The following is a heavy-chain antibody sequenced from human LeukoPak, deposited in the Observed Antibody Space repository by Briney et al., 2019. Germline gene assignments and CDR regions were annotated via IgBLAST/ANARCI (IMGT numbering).Heavy chain of an antibody. Sequence: GGSLRLSCAASGLTFSSYWMSWVRPAPGKGLDWMANIKQDGSEKYYVDSVKGRFTISRDNAKNSLYLQMNSLRAEDTAVYYCARNTRWGQGTLVTVSS. CDR2: IKQDGSEK. D-gene: IGHD1-26*01. CDR1: GLTFSSYW. J-gene: IGHJ4*02. V-gene: IGHV3-7*01. CDR3: ARNTR.